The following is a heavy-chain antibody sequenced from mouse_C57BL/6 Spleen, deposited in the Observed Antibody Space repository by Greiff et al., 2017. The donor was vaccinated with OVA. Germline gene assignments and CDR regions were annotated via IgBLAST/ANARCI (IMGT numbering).Heavy chain of an antibody. V-gene: IGHV5-9*01. CDR1: GFTFSSYT. Sequence: EVKLVESGGGLVKPGGSLKLSCAASGFTFSSYTMSWVRQTPEKRLEWVATISGGGGNTYYPANVQGRFTISRDNAKNALYLQMSSLRSEDTALYYCARHSEGNYEGDFGYWGQGTTLTVAS. CDR3: ARHSEGNYEGDFGY. D-gene: IGHD2-1*01. CDR2: ISGGGGNT. J-gene: IGHJ2*01.